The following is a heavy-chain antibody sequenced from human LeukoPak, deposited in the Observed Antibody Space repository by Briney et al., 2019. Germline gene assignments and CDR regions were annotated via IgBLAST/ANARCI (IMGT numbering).Heavy chain of an antibody. D-gene: IGHD3-22*01. V-gene: IGHV1-69*13. CDR1: GYPFISNA. CDR3: AREIVHSSGYSQNDGFDY. Sequence: RASVKVSCKASGYPFISNAMNWVRQAPGQGLEWMGGIIPIFGTANYAQKFQGRVTITADESTSTAYMELSSLRSEDTAVYYCAREIVHSSGYSQNDGFDYWGQGTLVTVSS. J-gene: IGHJ4*02. CDR2: IIPIFGTA.